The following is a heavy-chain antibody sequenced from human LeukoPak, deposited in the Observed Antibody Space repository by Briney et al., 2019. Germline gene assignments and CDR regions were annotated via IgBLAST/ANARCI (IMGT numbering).Heavy chain of an antibody. CDR1: GFTFSSYA. V-gene: IGHV3-30-3*01. Sequence: GGSLRLSCAASGFTFSSYAMHWVRQAPGKGLEWVAVISYDGSNKYYADSVKGRFTISRDNSKNTLYLQMNSLRAEDTAVYYCARGRITMIVVPVGVDYWGQGTLVTVS. CDR2: ISYDGSNK. CDR3: ARGRITMIVVPVGVDY. J-gene: IGHJ4*02. D-gene: IGHD3-22*01.